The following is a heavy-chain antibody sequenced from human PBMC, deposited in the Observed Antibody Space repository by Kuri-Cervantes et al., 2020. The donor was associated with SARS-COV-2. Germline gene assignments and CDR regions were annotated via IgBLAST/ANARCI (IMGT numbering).Heavy chain of an antibody. D-gene: IGHD3-3*01. CDR3: ARQMMSSITIFGVVIKRNWFDP. CDR2: IYYSGST. Sequence: SETLSLTCTVSGGSISSSSYYWGWIRQPPGRGLEWIGSIYYSGSTYYNPSLKSRVTISVDTSNNQFSLKLSSVTAADTAAYYCARQMMSSITIFGVVIKRNWFDPWGQETLVTVSS. V-gene: IGHV4-39*01. J-gene: IGHJ5*02. CDR1: GGSISSSSYY.